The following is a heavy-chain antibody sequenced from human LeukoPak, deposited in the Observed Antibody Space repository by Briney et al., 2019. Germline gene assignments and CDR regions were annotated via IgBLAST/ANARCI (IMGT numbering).Heavy chain of an antibody. CDR1: GGSISSGGYY. D-gene: IGHD3-22*01. Sequence: PSQTLSLTCTVSGGSISSGGYYWSWIRQRPGKGLEWIGYIYYSGSTDYNPSLNSRVTISVDTSKNQFSLKLSPVTAADTAVYYCASLPYYYDTSVSYWGQGTLVTVSS. V-gene: IGHV4-31*03. CDR3: ASLPYYYDTSVSY. J-gene: IGHJ4*02. CDR2: IYYSGST.